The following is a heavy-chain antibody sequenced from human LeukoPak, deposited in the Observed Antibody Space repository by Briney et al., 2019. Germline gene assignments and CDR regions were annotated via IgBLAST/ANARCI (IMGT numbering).Heavy chain of an antibody. Sequence: PGRSLRLSCAAPGFTFSSYGMHWVRQAPGKGLEWVAVIWYDGSNKYYADSVKGRFTISRDNSKNTLYLQMNSLRAEDTAAYYCAKDLRGAFDYWGQGTLVTVSS. V-gene: IGHV3-33*06. CDR3: AKDLRGAFDY. CDR2: IWYDGSNK. J-gene: IGHJ4*02. CDR1: GFTFSSYG.